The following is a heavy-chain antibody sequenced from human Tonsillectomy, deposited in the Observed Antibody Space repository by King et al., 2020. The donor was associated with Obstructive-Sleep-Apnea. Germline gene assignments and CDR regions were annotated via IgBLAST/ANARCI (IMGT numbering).Heavy chain of an antibody. CDR2: TYYRSKWYT. CDR3: ARIIHWNSPLSYGMDV. Sequence: VQLQQSGPGLVKPSQTLSLTCAISGDSFSSNSAAWNWIRQSPSRGLEWLGRTYYRSKWYTDYAVSVKSRITINPDTSKNQFSRQLNSVTPEDTAVYYCARIIHWNSPLSYGMDVWGQGTTVTVSS. CDR1: GDSFSSNSAA. D-gene: IGHD1-7*01. J-gene: IGHJ6*02. V-gene: IGHV6-1*01.